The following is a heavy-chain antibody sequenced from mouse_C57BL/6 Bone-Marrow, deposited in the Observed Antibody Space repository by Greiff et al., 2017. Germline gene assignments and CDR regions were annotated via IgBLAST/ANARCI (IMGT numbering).Heavy chain of an antibody. D-gene: IGHD1-1*01. CDR3: ASCYGRSSCFAY. J-gene: IGHJ3*01. CDR2: INPRTGYT. Sequence: VQLQQSGAELAKPGASVKMSCTASGYTFTSYWMHWVKQRPGQGLEWIGYINPRTGYTEYNQKFKDKATLTAYKSSSTAYMQLSSLTSEDSAVYYCASCYGRSSCFAYWGQGTRGTVFA. V-gene: IGHV1-7*01. CDR1: GYTFTSYW.